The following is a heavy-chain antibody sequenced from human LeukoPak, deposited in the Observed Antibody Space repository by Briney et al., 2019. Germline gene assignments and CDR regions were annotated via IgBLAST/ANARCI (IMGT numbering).Heavy chain of an antibody. J-gene: IGHJ4*01. CDR1: GGSFSGYY. D-gene: IGHD5-18*01. CDR2: INHSGST. Sequence: SETLSLTCAVYGGSFSGYYWSWIRQPPGKGLEWIGEINHSGSTNYNPSLKSRVTISVDTSKNQFSLKLSSVTAADTAVYYCARIGYSYGYAPFDYWGQGTLVTVSS. V-gene: IGHV4-34*01. CDR3: ARIGYSYGYAPFDY.